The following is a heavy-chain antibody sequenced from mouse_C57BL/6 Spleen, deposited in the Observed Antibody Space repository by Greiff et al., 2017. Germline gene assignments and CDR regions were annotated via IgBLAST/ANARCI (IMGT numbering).Heavy chain of an antibody. CDR3: ARSPYYYGSSYVDWYFDV. Sequence: EVKLMESGGGLVQPGGSLSLSCAASGFTFTDYYMSWVRQPPGKALEWLGFIRNKANGYTTEYSASVKGRFTISRDNSQSILYLQMNALRAEDSATYYCARSPYYYGSSYVDWYFDVWGTGTTVTVSS. J-gene: IGHJ1*03. D-gene: IGHD1-1*01. CDR1: GFTFTDYY. CDR2: IRNKANGYTT. V-gene: IGHV7-3*01.